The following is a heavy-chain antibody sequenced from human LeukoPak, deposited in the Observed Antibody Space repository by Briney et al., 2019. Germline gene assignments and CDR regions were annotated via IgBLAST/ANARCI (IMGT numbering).Heavy chain of an antibody. J-gene: IGHJ4*02. CDR1: GYTFTRYD. CDR3: ARGWWVARQYYVDD. Sequence: ASVKVSCKASGYTFTRYDINWVRQAPGQGLEWMGWMNPKSGNTGYAQKFQGRVTMTRNTSISTAYMELSGLGSEDTPVYYFARGWWVARQYYVDDRGQGTLVTVSS. V-gene: IGHV1-8*01. CDR2: MNPKSGNT. D-gene: IGHD2-15*01.